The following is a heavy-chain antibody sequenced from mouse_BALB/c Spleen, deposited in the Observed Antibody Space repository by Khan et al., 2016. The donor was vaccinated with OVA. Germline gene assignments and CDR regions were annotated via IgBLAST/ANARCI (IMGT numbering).Heavy chain of an antibody. J-gene: IGHJ3*01. CDR2: INPGIADT. CDR3: AREVSSWDFSFPY. CDR1: GYTFTNYV. V-gene: IGHV1S136*01. Sequence: VQLKESGPELVGPGASVKMSCKASGYTFTNYVIHWVKQKPGQGLEWIGYINPGIADTRYNEKFKGKATLTSDISSTTAYMDLSSLPSEDSAVYYCAREVSSWDFSFPYWGQGTLVTVSA. D-gene: IGHD4-1*01.